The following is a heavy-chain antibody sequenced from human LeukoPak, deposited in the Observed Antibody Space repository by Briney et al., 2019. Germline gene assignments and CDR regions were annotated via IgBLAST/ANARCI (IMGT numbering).Heavy chain of an antibody. CDR1: GFTFSSYA. CDR3: ARGQQWPVTFDI. V-gene: IGHV3-30-3*01. Sequence: QPGGSLRLSCAASGFTFSSYAMHWVRQAPGKGLEWVAVISYDGSNKYYADSVKGRFTISRDNSKNTLYLQMNSLRAEDTAVYYCARGQQWPVTFDIWGQGTMVTVSS. CDR2: ISYDGSNK. J-gene: IGHJ3*02. D-gene: IGHD6-19*01.